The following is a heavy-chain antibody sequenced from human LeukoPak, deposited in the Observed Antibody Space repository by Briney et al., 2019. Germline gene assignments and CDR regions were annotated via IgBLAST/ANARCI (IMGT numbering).Heavy chain of an antibody. CDR1: DYSITSGYY. CDR3: ARSFLDVGRWTCYGSGSYYNRGYYFDY. D-gene: IGHD3-10*01. V-gene: IGHV4-38-2*02. CDR2: IYHSGNT. Sequence: PSETLSLTCTVSDYSITSGYYWGWIRQPPGKGLEWIGSIYHSGSIYHSGNTYYNPSLKSRVTMSVDTSKNQFSLKLSSVTAADTAVYYCARSFLDVGRWTCYGSGSYYNRGYYFDYWGQGTLVTVSS. J-gene: IGHJ4*02.